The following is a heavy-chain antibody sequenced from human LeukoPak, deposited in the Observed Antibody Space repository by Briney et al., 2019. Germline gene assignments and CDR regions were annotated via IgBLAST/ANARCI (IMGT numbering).Heavy chain of an antibody. J-gene: IGHJ4*02. CDR2: IYYSGST. V-gene: IGHV4-39*01. CDR1: DGSISNSSYY. Sequence: SETLSLTCSVSDGSISNSSYYWGWVRQPPGKGLEWIGNIYYSGSTSSNPSLKSRVTVSVDTSKNQFSLRLSSVTAADTAVYYFARAPDPHSRSWYYFDYWGQGTLVTVSS. D-gene: IGHD6-13*01. CDR3: ARAPDPHSRSWYYFDY.